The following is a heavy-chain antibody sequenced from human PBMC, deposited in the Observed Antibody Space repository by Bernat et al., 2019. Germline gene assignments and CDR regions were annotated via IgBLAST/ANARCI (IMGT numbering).Heavy chain of an antibody. V-gene: IGHV1-58*01. D-gene: IGHD3-22*01. J-gene: IGHJ3*02. CDR3: AAVDYYDSSGYFSYVFDI. CDR2: IVVGSGNT. Sequence: QMQLVQSGPEVKKPGTSVKVSCKASGFTFTSSAVQWVRQARGQRLEWIGWIVVGSGNTNYAQKFQERVTITRDMSTSTAYMELSSLRSEDTAVYYCAAVDYYDSSGYFSYVFDIWGQGTMVTVSS. CDR1: GFTFTSSA.